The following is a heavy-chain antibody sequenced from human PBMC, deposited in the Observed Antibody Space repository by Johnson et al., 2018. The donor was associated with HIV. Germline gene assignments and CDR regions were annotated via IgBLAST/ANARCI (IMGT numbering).Heavy chain of an antibody. CDR1: GFTVSSNY. D-gene: IGHD6-13*01. Sequence: VQLVESGGGLIQPGGSLRLSCAASGFTVSSNYMSWVRQAPGKGLEWASVISSGGSTYYADSVKGRCTIARDNSKNTLCLQMNSLRAEDTAVYYCARFRSSNWFDAFDIWGQGTMVTVSS. V-gene: IGHV3-53*01. CDR2: ISSGGST. CDR3: ARFRSSNWFDAFDI. J-gene: IGHJ3*02.